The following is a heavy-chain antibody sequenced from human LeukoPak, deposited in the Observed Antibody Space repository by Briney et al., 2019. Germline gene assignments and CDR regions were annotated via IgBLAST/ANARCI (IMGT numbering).Heavy chain of an antibody. Sequence: PSETLSLTCTVSGGSISSYYWSWIRQPPGKGREWIGDIYYSGSTNYNPSLTSRVTISVDTSKNQFSLKLSSVTAADAAVYYCARDTRSYDTSGYYYFDYWGQGALVTVSS. D-gene: IGHD3-22*01. CDR2: IYYSGST. CDR3: ARDTRSYDTSGYYYFDY. CDR1: GGSISSYY. J-gene: IGHJ4*02. V-gene: IGHV4-59*01.